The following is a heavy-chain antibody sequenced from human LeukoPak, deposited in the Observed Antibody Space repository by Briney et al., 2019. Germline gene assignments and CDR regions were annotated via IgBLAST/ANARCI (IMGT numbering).Heavy chain of an antibody. CDR3: ARDLRGWSYYFDY. CDR2: ISADSGNT. J-gene: IGHJ4*02. CDR1: GYTFTTYG. Sequence: ASVKVSCKASGYTFTTYGISWVRQATGQGLEWMGWISADSGNTNYAQKFQGAVTMTTDTTTSTAYMELRSLRSDDTAVYYCARDLRGWSYYFDYWGQGTLLTVSA. D-gene: IGHD6-19*01. V-gene: IGHV1-18*01.